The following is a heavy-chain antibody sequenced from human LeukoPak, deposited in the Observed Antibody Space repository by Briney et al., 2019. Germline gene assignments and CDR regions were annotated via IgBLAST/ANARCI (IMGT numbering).Heavy chain of an antibody. J-gene: IGHJ4*02. V-gene: IGHV1-18*01. CDR1: GYTFTSYG. CDR3: ARLSMTTVVTPADHLDY. Sequence: ASVKVSCKASGYTFTSYGISWVRQAPGQGLEWMGWISAYNGNTNYAQKLQGRVTMTTDTSTSTAYMELRSLRSDDTAVYYCARLSMTTVVTPADHLDYWGQGTLVTVSS. CDR2: ISAYNGNT. D-gene: IGHD4-23*01.